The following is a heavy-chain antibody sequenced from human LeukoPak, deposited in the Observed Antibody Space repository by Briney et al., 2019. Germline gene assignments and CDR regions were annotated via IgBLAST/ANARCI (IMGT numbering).Heavy chain of an antibody. D-gene: IGHD5-18*01. CDR1: GFPFSSYW. CDR2: IKQDGSKK. J-gene: IGHJ4*02. CDR3: AGRPTGYSSGYIY. V-gene: IGHV3-7*03. Sequence: SGGSLRLSCVASGFPFSSYWMTWVRQAPGKGLEWVANIKQDGSKKSYVDSVKGRFTISRDNSENTVYLQMNNLRAEDTALYYCAGRPTGYSSGYIYWGQGALVTVSS.